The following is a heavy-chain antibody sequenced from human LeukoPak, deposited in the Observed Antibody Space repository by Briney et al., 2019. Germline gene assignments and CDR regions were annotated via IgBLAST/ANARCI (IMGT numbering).Heavy chain of an antibody. CDR2: IHHSGTT. V-gene: IGHV4-38-2*02. CDR3: ARTPYSGSYSYFDF. CDR1: GYSISNGYY. Sequence: SETLSLTCTVSGYSISNGYYWGWIRQPPGKRLEWIGNIHHSGTTYYNPSLKSRVTKSLDTSKNQSSLNLSSVTAADTAVYYCARTPYSGSYSYFDFWGQGTLVTVSS. J-gene: IGHJ4*02. D-gene: IGHD1-26*01.